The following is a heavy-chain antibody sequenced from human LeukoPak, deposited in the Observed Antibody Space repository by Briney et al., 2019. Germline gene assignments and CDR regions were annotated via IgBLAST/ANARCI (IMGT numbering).Heavy chain of an antibody. J-gene: IGHJ5*02. Sequence: PSETLSLTCSVSPDSISTGHYWGWIRQPAGKGLEWIGRIYTSGSTNYNPSLKSRVTISVDTSKNQFSLKLSSVTAADTAVYYCARAFENYYDSSGYNNWCDPWGQGTRVTVSS. V-gene: IGHV4-61*02. D-gene: IGHD3-22*01. CDR3: ARAFENYYDSSGYNNWCDP. CDR1: PDSISTGHY. CDR2: IYTSGST.